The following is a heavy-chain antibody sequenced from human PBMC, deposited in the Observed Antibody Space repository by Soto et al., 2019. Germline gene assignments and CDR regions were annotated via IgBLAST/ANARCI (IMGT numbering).Heavy chain of an antibody. CDR1: GYTFTSSG. V-gene: IGHV1-18*01. J-gene: IGHJ3*01. CDR3: ARAFFYQGSDSRGYSFDAFDF. Sequence: QVQLVQSGAEVKKPGASVKVSCKASGYTFTSSGMSWVRQAPGQGLEWMGWISAHTGSSEYAQRFKGRVTMTTDRSTRPAYMELRSLRSDDTAVYYCARAFFYQGSDSRGYSFDAFDFWGPGTLVTVSS. D-gene: IGHD3-22*01. CDR2: ISAHTGSS.